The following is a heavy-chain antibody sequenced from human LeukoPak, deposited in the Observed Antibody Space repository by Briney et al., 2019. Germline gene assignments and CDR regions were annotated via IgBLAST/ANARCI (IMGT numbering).Heavy chain of an antibody. Sequence: GGSLRLSCAASGFTFSSYSMNWVRQAPGKGLEWVSSISSSSYIYYADSVKGRFTISRDNAKNSLYLQMNSLRAEDTAVYYCARDFTMVRGVPNWFDPWGQGTLVTVSS. CDR3: ARDFTMVRGVPNWFDP. CDR2: ISSSSYI. D-gene: IGHD3-10*01. J-gene: IGHJ5*02. V-gene: IGHV3-21*01. CDR1: GFTFSSYS.